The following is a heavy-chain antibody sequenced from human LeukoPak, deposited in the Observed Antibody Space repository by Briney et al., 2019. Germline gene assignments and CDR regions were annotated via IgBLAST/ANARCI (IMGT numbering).Heavy chain of an antibody. J-gene: IGHJ5*02. CDR1: GFTFSSYS. CDR3: ARTGYESRHYDSSGYNWFDP. V-gene: IGHV3-48*02. D-gene: IGHD3-22*01. Sequence: GGSLRLSCAASGFTFSSYSMNWVRQAPGKGLEWVSYISSSSSTIYYADSVKGRFTISRDNAKNSLYLQMNSLRDEDTAVYYCARTGYESRHYDSSGYNWFDPWGQGTLVTVSS. CDR2: ISSSSSTI.